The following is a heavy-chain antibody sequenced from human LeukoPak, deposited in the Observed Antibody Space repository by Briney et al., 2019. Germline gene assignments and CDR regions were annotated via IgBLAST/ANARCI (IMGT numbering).Heavy chain of an antibody. D-gene: IGHD5-24*01. CDR2: INPNSGGT. CDR3: ARARRDGYNSRDY. J-gene: IGHJ4*02. CDR1: GYTFTGYY. V-gene: IGHV1-2*02. Sequence: ASVKVSCKASGYTFTGYYMHWVRQAPGQGLEWMGWINPNSGGTNYAQKFQGRVTMTRDTSTSTVYMELSSLRSEDTAVYYCARARRDGYNSRDYWGQGTLVTVSS.